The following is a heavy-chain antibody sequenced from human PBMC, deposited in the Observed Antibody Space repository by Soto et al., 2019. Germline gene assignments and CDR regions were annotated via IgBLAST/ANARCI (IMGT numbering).Heavy chain of an antibody. D-gene: IGHD3-16*02. CDR2: IFHSGST. V-gene: IGHV4-4*02. J-gene: IGHJ4*02. CDR1: GGSIRSNNW. Sequence: SETLSLTCAVSGGSIRSNNWWSWVRQPPGKGLEWIGEIFHSGSTNYNPSLKTRVTISADRSKNQFSLKLTSVTAADTAVYYCASYYVWGSYRSNSWGQGTLVTVSS. CDR3: ASYYVWGSYRSNS.